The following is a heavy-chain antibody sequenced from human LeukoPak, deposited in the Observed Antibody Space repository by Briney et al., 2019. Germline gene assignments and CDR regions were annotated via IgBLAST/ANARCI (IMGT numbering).Heavy chain of an antibody. D-gene: IGHD2-2*01. Sequence: ASVKVSCKASGYTFTSYAMNWVRQAPGQGLEWLGWINTNTGNPTYAQGFTGRFVFSLDTSVSTAYLQISSLKAEDTAVYYCARDHVGYCSSTSCLTYYYYGMDVWGQGTTVTVSS. V-gene: IGHV7-4-1*02. CDR1: GYTFTSYA. CDR2: INTNTGNP. CDR3: ARDHVGYCSSTSCLTYYYYGMDV. J-gene: IGHJ6*02.